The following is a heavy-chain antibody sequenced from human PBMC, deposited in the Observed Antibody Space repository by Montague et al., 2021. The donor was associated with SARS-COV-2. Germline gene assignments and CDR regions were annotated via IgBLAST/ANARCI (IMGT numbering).Heavy chain of an antibody. CDR1: RGSFSNYY. V-gene: IGHV4-34*01. D-gene: IGHD3-9*01. J-gene: IGHJ3*01. CDR2: INQGGAP. CDR3: ARGRHVQGSFRQFDSISSGALDV. Sequence: SETLSLTCAVSRGSFSNYYWTWIRQSPGKGLEWIGEINQGGAPNYAPSLKSRVTISLDTSKKQVSLKLNSVTVADTAVFFCARGRHVQGSFRQFDSISSGALDVWAQGSLVIVSS.